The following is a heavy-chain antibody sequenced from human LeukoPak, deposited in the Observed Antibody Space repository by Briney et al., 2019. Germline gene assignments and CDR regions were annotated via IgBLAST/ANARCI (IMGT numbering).Heavy chain of an antibody. CDR3: ANHRHSSGGGYAFDI. CDR1: GVTFSTYS. D-gene: IGHD6-19*01. CDR2: ISSSSSHI. V-gene: IGHV3-21*01. Sequence: GGSLRLSCAASGVTFSTYSMNWVRQAPGKGLEWVSSISSSSSHIYYADSVKGRFTISRDNAKNSLYLQMNSLRAEDTAVYYCANHRHSSGGGYAFDIWGQGTMVTVSS. J-gene: IGHJ3*02.